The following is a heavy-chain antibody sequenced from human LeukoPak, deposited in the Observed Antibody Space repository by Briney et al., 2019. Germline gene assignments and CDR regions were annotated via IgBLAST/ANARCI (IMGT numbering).Heavy chain of an antibody. CDR2: ISSDGSNK. J-gene: IGHJ3*02. CDR3: ARGGSWADLAYCSGDCYSSAFDI. CDR1: GFTFSRYA. V-gene: IGHV3-30-3*01. Sequence: GGSLRLSCAASGFTFSRYALHWVRQAPGKGLEWVAVISSDGSNKYYAGSVEGRFTISRDNYNNTLLLQMNSLRAEDTAVYYCARGGSWADLAYCSGDCYSSAFDIWGQGTMVTVSS. D-gene: IGHD2-21*02.